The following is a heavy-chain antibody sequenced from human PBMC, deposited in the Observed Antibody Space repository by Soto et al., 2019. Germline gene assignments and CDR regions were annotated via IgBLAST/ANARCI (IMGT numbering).Heavy chain of an antibody. CDR2: INAGNGNT. Sequence: SVNLACTAPGYTFTSYAMHWVRYASRKRLDWIGWINAGNGNTKYSQKFQGRVTITRDTSGSTDYMELSSLRSEDTAVYYCARESDRGYLTFDHWGRGTLVTVSS. D-gene: IGHD3-22*01. CDR3: ARESDRGYLTFDH. V-gene: IGHV1-3*01. J-gene: IGHJ4*02. CDR1: GYTFTSYA.